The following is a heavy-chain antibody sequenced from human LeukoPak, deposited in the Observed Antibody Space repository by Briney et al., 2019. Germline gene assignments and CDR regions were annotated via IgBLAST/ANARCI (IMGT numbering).Heavy chain of an antibody. CDR2: FDPEDGET. Sequence: ASVKVSCKVSGYTLTELSMHWVRQAPGKGLEWMGGFDPEDGETIYAQKFQGRVTMTEDTSTDTAYMELSSLRSEDTAVYYCATDDPLHSSSWRRVPWFDPWGQGTLVTVSS. D-gene: IGHD6-13*01. CDR1: GYTLTELS. J-gene: IGHJ5*02. CDR3: ATDDPLHSSSWRRVPWFDP. V-gene: IGHV1-24*01.